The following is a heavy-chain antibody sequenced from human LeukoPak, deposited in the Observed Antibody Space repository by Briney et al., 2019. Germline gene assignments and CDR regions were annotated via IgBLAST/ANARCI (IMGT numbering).Heavy chain of an antibody. J-gene: IGHJ6*02. Sequence: PGGSLRLSCAASGFTFSSNYMSWVRQAPGKGLEWVSIIYSGGSTYYSDSVKGRFTISRDNSKNTLCLQMNSLRAEDTAVYYCARDLGQGYCSGGSCYSPRGYYYYGMDVWGQGTTVTVSS. CDR1: GFTFSSNY. V-gene: IGHV3-53*01. D-gene: IGHD2-15*01. CDR2: IYSGGST. CDR3: ARDLGQGYCSGGSCYSPRGYYYYGMDV.